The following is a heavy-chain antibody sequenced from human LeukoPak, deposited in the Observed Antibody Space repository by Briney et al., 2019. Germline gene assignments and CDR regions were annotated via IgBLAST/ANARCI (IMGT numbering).Heavy chain of an antibody. CDR3: ARDRIIYGDYGDAFDI. CDR2: ITSSSVYI. CDR1: GFTFSTYS. J-gene: IGHJ3*02. D-gene: IGHD4-17*01. Sequence: GSLRLSCAASGFTFSTYSMNWVRQTPGKGLGWVSSITSSSVYIYYADSVKGRFTISRDNAKNSLYLQMNSLRAEDTAVYYCARDRIIYGDYGDAFDIWGQGTMVTVSS. V-gene: IGHV3-21*01.